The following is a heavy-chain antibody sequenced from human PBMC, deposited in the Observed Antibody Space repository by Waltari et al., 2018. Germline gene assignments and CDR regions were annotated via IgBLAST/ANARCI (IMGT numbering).Heavy chain of an antibody. V-gene: IGHV3-23*01. J-gene: IGHJ3*02. CDR3: AKVLGPTRYDAFDI. CDR2: ISGSGGST. D-gene: IGHD1-26*01. Sequence: EVQLLESGGGLVQPGGSLRLSCAASGLTCSSYAMSWAGQAPGKGLEWVSAISGSGGSTYYANSVEGRFTISRDNSKNAVYVQMSSLRAEDTAVYYCAKVLGPTRYDAFDIWGQGTMVTVSS. CDR1: GLTCSSYA.